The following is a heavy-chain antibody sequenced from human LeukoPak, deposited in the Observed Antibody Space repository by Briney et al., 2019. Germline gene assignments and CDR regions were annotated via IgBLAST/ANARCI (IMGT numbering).Heavy chain of an antibody. CDR1: GYTFTSYG. V-gene: IGHV1-18*01. Sequence: ASVXVSCKASGYTFTSYGISWVRQAPGQGLEWMGWISAYNGNTNYAQKLQGRVTITTDTSTSTAYMELRSLRSDDTAVYYCARSAAYYDFWSAVLPPAFDIWGQGTMVTVSS. J-gene: IGHJ3*02. CDR3: ARSAAYYDFWSAVLPPAFDI. CDR2: ISAYNGNT. D-gene: IGHD3-3*01.